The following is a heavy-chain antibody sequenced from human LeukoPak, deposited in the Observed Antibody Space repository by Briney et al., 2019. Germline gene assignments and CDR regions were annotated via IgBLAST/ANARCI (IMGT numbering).Heavy chain of an antibody. CDR2: IKEDGSEK. CDR1: GFIFSNYW. D-gene: IGHD3-22*01. CDR3: ARGGDVSGYRHLDH. Sequence: GALRLSCEASGFIFSNYWMSWGRQAPGKGLEWVANIKEDGSEKNYVDSVKGRFSISRDNAKNSLYLQMNSLRGDDTAVYFCARGGDVSGYRHLDHWGQGTLVTVSS. J-gene: IGHJ4*02. V-gene: IGHV3-7*01.